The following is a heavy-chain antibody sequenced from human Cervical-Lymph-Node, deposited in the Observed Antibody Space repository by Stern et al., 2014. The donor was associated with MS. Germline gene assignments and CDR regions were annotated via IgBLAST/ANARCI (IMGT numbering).Heavy chain of an antibody. J-gene: IGHJ5*02. Sequence: QLVQSGPEVKKPGTSVKVSCKASGITFSHSAIQWLRQARGQRPEWIGWVVVFNGAANSAPRVQERVYITRDMSTITVYMELRSRRSEDTAIYYCASERYTYYDDQRPPGGFDPWGQGTLVTVSS. V-gene: IGHV1-58*02. CDR2: VVVFNGAA. CDR3: ASERYTYYDDQRPPGGFDP. CDR1: GITFSHSA. D-gene: IGHD3-3*01.